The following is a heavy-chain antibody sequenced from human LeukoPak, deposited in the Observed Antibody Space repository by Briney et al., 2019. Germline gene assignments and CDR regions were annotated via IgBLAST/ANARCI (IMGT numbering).Heavy chain of an antibody. CDR1: GGIFSISA. V-gene: IGHV1-69*13. J-gene: IGHJ4*02. D-gene: IGHD3-10*01. CDR3: ARASEKYVLISYFEY. CDR2: IIPLFGTG. Sequence: GASVKVSCKASGGIFSISAIIWVRQAPGQGLEWMGGIIPLFGTGNHAQNFQGRVTITADESTSTAYMELSSLRSEDTAVYYCARASEKYVLISYFEYWGQGTLVTVSS.